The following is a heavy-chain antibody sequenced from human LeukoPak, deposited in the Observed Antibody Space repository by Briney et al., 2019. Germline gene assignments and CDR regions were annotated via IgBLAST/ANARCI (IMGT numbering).Heavy chain of an antibody. D-gene: IGHD3-3*01. CDR3: ARDSITIFGVDHYGMDV. J-gene: IGHJ6*02. CDR1: GYTFTSYG. CDR2: ISAYNGNT. V-gene: IGHV1-18*01. Sequence: ASVKVPCKASGYTFTSYGISWVRQAPGQGLEWMGWISAYNGNTNYAQKLQGRVTMTTDTSTSTAYMELRSLRSDDTAVYYCARDSITIFGVDHYGMDVWGQGTTVTVSS.